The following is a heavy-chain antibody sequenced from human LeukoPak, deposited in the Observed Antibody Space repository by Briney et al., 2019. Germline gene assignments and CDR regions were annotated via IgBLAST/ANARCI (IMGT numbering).Heavy chain of an antibody. CDR2: TYYSGST. CDR1: GGSISSYY. V-gene: IGHV4-59*01. J-gene: IGHJ4*02. CDR3: ERADASMLQLY. Sequence: SETLSLTCTVSGGSISSYYWSWIRQPPGKGLEWIGYTYYSGSTNYTPSLTSRVTISVDTSNNQYSLKLRSVTAADTAVYYCERADASMLQLYWGQGTLVTVSS. D-gene: IGHD2/OR15-2a*01.